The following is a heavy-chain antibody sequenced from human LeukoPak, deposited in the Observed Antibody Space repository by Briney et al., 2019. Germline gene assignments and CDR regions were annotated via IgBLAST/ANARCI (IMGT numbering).Heavy chain of an antibody. CDR3: AKDSSSGSSGSFRDY. CDR2: IRYDGSNK. Sequence: GGSLRLSCAASGFTFSSYGMHWVRQAPGKGLEWVAFIRYDGSNKYYADSVKGRFTISRDNSKNTLYLQMNSLRAEGTAVYYCAKDSSSGSSGSFRDYWGQGTLVTVSS. D-gene: IGHD3-22*01. CDR1: GFTFSSYG. J-gene: IGHJ4*02. V-gene: IGHV3-30*02.